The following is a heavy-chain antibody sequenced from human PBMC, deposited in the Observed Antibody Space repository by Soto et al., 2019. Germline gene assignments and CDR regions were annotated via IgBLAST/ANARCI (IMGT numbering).Heavy chain of an antibody. D-gene: IGHD2-2*02. CDR1: GYTFTSYG. J-gene: IGHJ6*03. V-gene: IGHV1-18*01. CDR3: ARGYCSSTSCYKYYYYYYMDV. Sequence: ASVKVSCEASGYTFTSYGISWVRQAPGQGLEWMGWISAYNGNTNYAQKLQGRVTMTTDTSTSTAYMELRSLRSDDTAVYYCARGYCSSTSCYKYYYYYYMDVWGKGTTVTVSS. CDR2: ISAYNGNT.